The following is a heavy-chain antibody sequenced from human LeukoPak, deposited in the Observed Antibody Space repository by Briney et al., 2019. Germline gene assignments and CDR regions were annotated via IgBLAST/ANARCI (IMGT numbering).Heavy chain of an antibody. V-gene: IGHV3-23*01. CDR2: ISGSGGST. Sequence: GGSLRLSCAASGFTFSSYAMSWVRQAPGKGLEWVSAISGSGGSTYYADSVKGRFTISRDNSKNTLYLQMNSLRAEDTAVYYCAKDPLYYYDSSGYNAPDAFDIWGQGTIVTVSS. CDR1: GFTFSSYA. J-gene: IGHJ3*02. CDR3: AKDPLYYYDSSGYNAPDAFDI. D-gene: IGHD3-22*01.